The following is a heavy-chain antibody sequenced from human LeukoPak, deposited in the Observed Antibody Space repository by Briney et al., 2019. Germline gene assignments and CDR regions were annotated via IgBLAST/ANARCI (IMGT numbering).Heavy chain of an antibody. D-gene: IGHD6-19*01. CDR1: GGSFSGYC. Sequence: PLETLSLTCAVYGGSFSGYCWSWIRQPPGKGLEWIGEINHSGSTNYNPSLKSRVTISVDTSKNQFSLKLSSVTAADTAVYYCASVIPGYSSGWYAGYWGQGTLVTVSS. V-gene: IGHV4-34*01. CDR2: INHSGST. J-gene: IGHJ4*02. CDR3: ASVIPGYSSGWYAGY.